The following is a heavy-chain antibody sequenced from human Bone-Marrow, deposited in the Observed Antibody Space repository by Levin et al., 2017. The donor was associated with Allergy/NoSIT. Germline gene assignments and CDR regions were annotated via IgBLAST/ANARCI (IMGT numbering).Heavy chain of an antibody. CDR2: IDWDDDK. CDR3: ARMGGRATAGTAQDF. CDR1: GFSLTTEGVC. J-gene: IGHJ4*02. Sequence: SGPTLVKPTQTLTLTCTFSGFSLTTEGVCVIWIRQPPGKALEWLARIDWDDDKYYSTSLKTRLTVSKDTSKNQVVLTMTNMAPVDPATYSGARMGGRATAGTAQDFWGQGTLVSVS. V-gene: IGHV2-70*11. D-gene: IGHD6-13*01.